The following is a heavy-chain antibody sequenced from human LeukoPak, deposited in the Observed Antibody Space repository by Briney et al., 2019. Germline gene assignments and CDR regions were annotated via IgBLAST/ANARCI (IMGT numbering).Heavy chain of an antibody. CDR2: IIANSGVT. V-gene: IGHV1-2*02. J-gene: IGHJ4*02. CDR3: ASYGDFSHNLGY. CDR1: RYTFSGYY. Sequence: ASVKVSCKASRYTFSGYYVHWVRQAPGQGLEWMGWIIANSGVTNYAQNFQGRVTMTGDTSISTVYMELSSLRSDDTAVYYCASYGDFSHNLGYWGQGPLVTVSS. D-gene: IGHD4-17*01.